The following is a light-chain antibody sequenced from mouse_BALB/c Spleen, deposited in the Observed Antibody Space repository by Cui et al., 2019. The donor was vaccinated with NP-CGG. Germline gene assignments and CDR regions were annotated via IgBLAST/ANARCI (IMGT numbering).Light chain of an antibody. CDR3: ALWYSNHWV. CDR2: GTN. Sequence: AVLTQESALTTSPGETVTLTCRSSIGAVTTSNYANWVQEKPDHLFTGLIGGTNNRAPGVPARFSGSLIGDKAALTITGAQTEDEAIYFCALWYSNHWVFGGGTKLTVL. J-gene: IGLJ1*01. CDR1: IGAVTTSNY. V-gene: IGLV1*01.